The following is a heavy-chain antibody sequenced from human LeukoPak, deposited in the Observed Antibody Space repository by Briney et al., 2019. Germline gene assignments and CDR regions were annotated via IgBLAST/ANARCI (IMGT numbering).Heavy chain of an antibody. D-gene: IGHD1-26*01. V-gene: IGHV4-30-4*02. CDR3: ARAPGDADY. CDR1: GGSISSGDHY. J-gene: IGHJ4*02. Sequence: SETLSLTCTVSGGSISSGDHYWSRIRQPPGKGLEWIGYIYYSGSTYYNPSLKSRVTISVDTSKNQFSLKLSSVTAADTAVYYCARAPGDADYWGQGTLVTVSS. CDR2: IYYSGST.